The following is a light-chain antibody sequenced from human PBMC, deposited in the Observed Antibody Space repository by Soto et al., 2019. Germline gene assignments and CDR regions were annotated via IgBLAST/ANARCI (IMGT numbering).Light chain of an antibody. CDR3: QQYNSYSYA. J-gene: IGKJ2*01. Sequence: DIQMTQSPSTLSASVGDRVTITCRASQSISSWLAWYQQKPGKAPKLLIYKASNLESGVPSRFSVSGSGTEFTLTISSLQPDDFATYYFQQYNSYSYAFGQGTKLELK. CDR1: QSISSW. V-gene: IGKV1-5*03. CDR2: KAS.